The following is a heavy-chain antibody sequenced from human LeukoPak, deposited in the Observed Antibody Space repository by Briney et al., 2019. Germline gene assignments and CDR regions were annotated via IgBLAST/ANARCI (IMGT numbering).Heavy chain of an antibody. J-gene: IGHJ4*02. Sequence: GRSLRLSCVGSGYTFSTYGMHWVRQAPGKGLDWVAVIWHDGSKKYYADSVKGRFTISRDDSKNTLYLQMNSLRAEDTAVYYCARDFGNDYYKFGYWGQGTLVTVSS. CDR2: IWHDGSKK. D-gene: IGHD2-21*02. CDR1: GYTFSTYG. V-gene: IGHV3-33*01. CDR3: ARDFGNDYYKFGY.